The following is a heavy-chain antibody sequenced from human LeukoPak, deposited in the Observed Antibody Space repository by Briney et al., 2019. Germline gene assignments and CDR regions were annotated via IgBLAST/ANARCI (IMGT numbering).Heavy chain of an antibody. J-gene: IGHJ1*01. V-gene: IGHV3-11*04. CDR2: ISSSGNTI. CDR1: GFTFSDYY. Sequence: PGGSLRLSCAASGFTFSDYYMTWIRQAPGKGLEWVSYISSSGNTIYYADSVKGRFTISRDNAKNSLFLQMDSLRVEDTAVYYCARDEGLPAEYFQHWGQGTLVTVSS. D-gene: IGHD4-11*01. CDR3: ARDEGLPAEYFQH.